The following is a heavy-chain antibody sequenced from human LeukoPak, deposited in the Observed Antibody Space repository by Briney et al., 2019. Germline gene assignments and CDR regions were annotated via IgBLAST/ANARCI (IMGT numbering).Heavy chain of an antibody. J-gene: IGHJ6*03. CDR3: ARRAAAVGTYYMDV. V-gene: IGHV4-59*01. D-gene: IGHD6-13*01. CDR2: IYYSGGT. Sequence: SETLSLTCTVSGGSISPYYWNWIRQPPGKGLEWIGYIYYSGGTNYNASLTSRVTIPVDTSQNQFSLRLSSVTAADTAVYYCARRAAAVGTYYMDVWGKGTTVTVS. CDR1: GGSISPYY.